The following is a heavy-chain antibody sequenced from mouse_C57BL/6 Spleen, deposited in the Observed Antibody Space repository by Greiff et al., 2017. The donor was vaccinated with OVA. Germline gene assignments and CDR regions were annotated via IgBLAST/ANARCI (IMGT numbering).Heavy chain of an antibody. CDR2: IYPYNGVS. J-gene: IGHJ3*01. D-gene: IGHD2-4*01. V-gene: IGHV1-31*01. Sequence: DVQLVESGPELVKPGASVKISCKASGYSFTGYYMHWVKQSHGNILDWIGYIYPYNGVSSYNQKFKGKATLTVDKSSSTAYMELRSLTSEDSAVYYCARRGDYEGFAYWGQGTLVTVSA. CDR1: GYSFTGYY. CDR3: ARRGDYEGFAY.